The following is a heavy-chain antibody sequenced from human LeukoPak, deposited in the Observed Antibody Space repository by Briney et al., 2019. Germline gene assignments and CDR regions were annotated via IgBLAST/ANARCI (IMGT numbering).Heavy chain of an antibody. D-gene: IGHD1-14*01. CDR2: MNPNSGNT. CDR1: GYTFTIYD. V-gene: IGHV1-8*01. J-gene: IGHJ3*02. Sequence: GASVSVSSTASGYTFTIYDINGVRQAPGEGLEWMGWMNPNSGNTGYAQKFQRRVTMTRNTSISTAYMELSSLRSEDTAVYYCARAGLRNPGGGAFDIWGQGTMVTVSS. CDR3: ARAGLRNPGGGAFDI.